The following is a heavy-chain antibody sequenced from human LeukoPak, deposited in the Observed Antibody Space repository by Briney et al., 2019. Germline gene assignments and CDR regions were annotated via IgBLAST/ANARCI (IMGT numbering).Heavy chain of an antibody. Sequence: GESLKISCQGSGYSFTTYWIGWVRQMPGKGLELMGIIYPGGSDTRYSPSFQGHVTISADKSISSAYLQWSSLKASDTAMYYCARDGGLNTRDAFDIWGQGTMVSVSS. D-gene: IGHD2-2*02. J-gene: IGHJ3*02. V-gene: IGHV5-51*01. CDR1: GYSFTTYW. CDR3: ARDGGLNTRDAFDI. CDR2: IYPGGSDT.